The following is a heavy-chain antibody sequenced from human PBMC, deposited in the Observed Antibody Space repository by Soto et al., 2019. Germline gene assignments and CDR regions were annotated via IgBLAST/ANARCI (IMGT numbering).Heavy chain of an antibody. D-gene: IGHD3-10*01. Sequence: SETLSLTCAVYGGSFSGYYWSWIRQPPGKGLESFWEFIYSGSTNYTPSFMFRVTISVDTSNIHFSLLLCFVTAADTAVYYFARVGYYGSGSYYYYYYYGMDVWGQGTTVTVSS. CDR2: FIYSGST. CDR1: GGSFSGYY. CDR3: ARVGYYGSGSYYYYYYYGMDV. V-gene: IGHV4-34*12. J-gene: IGHJ6*02.